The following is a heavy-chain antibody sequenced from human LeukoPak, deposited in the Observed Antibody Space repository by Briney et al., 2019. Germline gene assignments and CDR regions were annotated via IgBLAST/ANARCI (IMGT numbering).Heavy chain of an antibody. D-gene: IGHD3-22*01. Sequence: SVKVSCKASGYTFTSYGSSWVRQAPGQGLEWMGRIIPILGIANYAQKFEGRVTITADKSTSTAYMELSSLRSEDTAVYYCARSDYYDSSGYDEYFQHWGQGTLVTVSS. CDR2: IIPILGIA. CDR3: ARSDYYDSSGYDEYFQH. V-gene: IGHV1-69*04. CDR1: GYTFTSYG. J-gene: IGHJ1*01.